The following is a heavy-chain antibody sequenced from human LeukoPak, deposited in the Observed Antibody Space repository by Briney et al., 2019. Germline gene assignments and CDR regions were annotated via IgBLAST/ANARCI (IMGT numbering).Heavy chain of an antibody. D-gene: IGHD2-2*01. CDR3: AREGIVVVPAAIPGRYYFDY. Sequence: SETLSLTCAVYGGSFSGYYWSWIRQPPGKGLEWIGEINHSGSTNYNPSLKSRVTISVDTSKNQLSLKLSSVTAADTAVYYCAREGIVVVPAAIPGRYYFDYWGQGTLVTVSS. J-gene: IGHJ4*02. V-gene: IGHV4-34*01. CDR2: INHSGST. CDR1: GGSFSGYY.